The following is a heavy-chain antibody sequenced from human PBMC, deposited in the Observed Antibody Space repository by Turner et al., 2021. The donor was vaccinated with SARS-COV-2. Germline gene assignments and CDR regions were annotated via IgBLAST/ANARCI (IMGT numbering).Heavy chain of an antibody. J-gene: IGHJ4*02. CDR2: MSPDGTVT. CDR3: ARESGYKGYFDY. V-gene: IGHV3-30*04. D-gene: IGHD5-18*01. Sequence: QAQLVESGGGVVQPGRSLILTCAASGFTFSSDTVHCVRQAPGKGLEWVAVMSPDGTVTYYADSVKGRFTISRDNSKNTLYLQMNSLRTEDTAMYYCARESGYKGYFDYWGQGTLVAVSS. CDR1: GFTFSSDT.